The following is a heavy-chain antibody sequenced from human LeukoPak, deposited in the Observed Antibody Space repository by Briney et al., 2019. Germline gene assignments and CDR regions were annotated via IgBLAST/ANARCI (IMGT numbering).Heavy chain of an antibody. Sequence: ASVKVSCKASGYTFTGYYMHLVRQAPGQGLEWMGWINPNSGGTNYAQKFQGRVTMTRDTSISTAYMELSRLRSDDTAVYYCARLYCYGHDPFDYWGQGTLVTVSS. V-gene: IGHV1-2*02. J-gene: IGHJ4*02. CDR3: ARLYCYGHDPFDY. CDR1: GYTFTGYY. CDR2: INPNSGGT. D-gene: IGHD5-18*01.